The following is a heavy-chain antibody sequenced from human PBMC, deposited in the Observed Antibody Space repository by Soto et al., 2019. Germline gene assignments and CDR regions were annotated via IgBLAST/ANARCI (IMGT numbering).Heavy chain of an antibody. D-gene: IGHD6-13*01. CDR2: IIPIFGTA. CDR1: EYPLSRYD. J-gene: IGHJ6*02. Sequence: SEKVSCKASEYPLSRYDISSDRQAPGQGLEWMGGIIPIFGTANYAQKFQGRVTITSDESTSTAYMELSSLRSEDTAVYYCARSIAAAGYYYYYGMDGWGQGTTVNVSS. V-gene: IGHV1-69*13. CDR3: ARSIAAAGYYYYYGMDG.